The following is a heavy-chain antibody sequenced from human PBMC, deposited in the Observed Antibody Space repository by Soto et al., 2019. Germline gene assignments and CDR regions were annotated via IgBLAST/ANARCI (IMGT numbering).Heavy chain of an antibody. J-gene: IGHJ4*02. D-gene: IGHD4-4*01. CDR1: GGSFSGYY. CDR3: ARGGYSNRLDY. V-gene: IGHV4-34*01. Sequence: SETLSLTCAVYGGSFSGYYWSWIRQPPGKGLEWIGEINHSGSTNYNPSLKSRVTISVDTSKNQFSLKLSSVTAADTAVYYCARGGYSNRLDYWGQGTRVTVAS. CDR2: INHSGST.